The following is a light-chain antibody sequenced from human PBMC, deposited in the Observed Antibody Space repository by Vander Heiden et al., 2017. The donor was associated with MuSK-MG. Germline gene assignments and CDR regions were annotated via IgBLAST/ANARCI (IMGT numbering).Light chain of an antibody. CDR2: SNY. Sequence: QSMLTQPPSASGTPPQRLTITFSGSRTNIGGNYVNWYQQHPGTAPKLLIYSNYQRPSGVPDRFSGSKSGTSASLAISGLRSDDEADYYCAVWDDSRDGPVFGGGTKLTVL. CDR1: RTNIGGNY. V-gene: IGLV1-47*02. CDR3: AVWDDSRDGPV. J-gene: IGLJ3*02.